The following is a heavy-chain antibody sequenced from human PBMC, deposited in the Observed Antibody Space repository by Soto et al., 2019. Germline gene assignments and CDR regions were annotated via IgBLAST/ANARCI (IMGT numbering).Heavy chain of an antibody. V-gene: IGHV3-48*02. CDR1: GFTFSSYS. D-gene: IGHD1-26*01. CDR3: ARSGGATDYYYYYGMDV. Sequence: GGSLRLSCAASGFTFSSYSMNWVRQAPGKGLEWVSYISSSSSTIYYADSVKGRFTISRDNAKNSLYLQMNSLRDEDTAVYYCARSGGATDYYYYYGMDVWGQGTTVTVSS. J-gene: IGHJ6*02. CDR2: ISSSSSTI.